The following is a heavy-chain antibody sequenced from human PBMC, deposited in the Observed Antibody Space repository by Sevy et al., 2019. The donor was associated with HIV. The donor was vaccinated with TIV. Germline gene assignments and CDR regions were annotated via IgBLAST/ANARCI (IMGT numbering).Heavy chain of an antibody. V-gene: IGHV3-23*01. J-gene: IGHJ6*03. CDR2: ISGSGGST. Sequence: GGSLRLSCAASGFTFSSYAMSWVRQAPGKGLEWVSAISGSGGSTYYADSVKGRFTISRDNSKNTLYLQTNSLRAEETAVYYCAKDGYKPSVGDENYYYYYMDVWGKGTTVTVSS. CDR1: GFTFSSYA. D-gene: IGHD1-20*01. CDR3: AKDGYKPSVGDENYYYYYMDV.